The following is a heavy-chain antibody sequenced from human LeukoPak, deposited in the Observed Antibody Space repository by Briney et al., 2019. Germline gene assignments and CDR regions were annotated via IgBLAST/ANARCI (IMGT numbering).Heavy chain of an antibody. D-gene: IGHD2-2*01. CDR1: GGSFSGYY. V-gene: IGHV4-34*01. J-gene: IGHJ6*02. CDR2: INHSGST. Sequence: SETLSLTCAVYGGSFSGYYWSWIRQPPGKGLEWLGEINHSGSTNYNPSLKSRVTISVDTSKNQFSLKLSSVTAADTAVYYCARLASSTSFLYYYYGMDVWGQGTTVTVSS. CDR3: ARLASSTSFLYYYYGMDV.